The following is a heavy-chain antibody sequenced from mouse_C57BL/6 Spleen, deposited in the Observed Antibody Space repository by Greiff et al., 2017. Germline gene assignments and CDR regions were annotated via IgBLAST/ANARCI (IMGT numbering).Heavy chain of an antibody. J-gene: IGHJ2*01. CDR3: ARQTNWDDFDY. V-gene: IGHV3-6*01. CDR1: GYSITSGYY. CDR2: ISYDGSN. D-gene: IGHD4-1*01. Sequence: ESGPGLVKPSQSLSLTCSVTGYSITSGYYWNWIRQFPGNKLEWMGYISYDGSNNYNPSLKNRISITRDTSKNQFFLKLNSVTTEDTATYYCARQTNWDDFDYWGQGTTLTVSS.